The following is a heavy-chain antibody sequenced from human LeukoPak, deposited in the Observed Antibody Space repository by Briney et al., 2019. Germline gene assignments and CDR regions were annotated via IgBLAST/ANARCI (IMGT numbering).Heavy chain of an antibody. CDR1: GDTFTEYA. CDR3: ARGRWSSSGWYYFDY. V-gene: IGHV1-3*01. Sequence: ASVKVSCKASGDTFTEYAMHWVRQAPGQRLEWMGWINAGNGATKYSQKFQDRFTITRDTSASTAYMALSSLTSEDTTIYYCARGRWSSSGWYYFDYWGQGTQVTVSS. D-gene: IGHD6-19*01. CDR2: INAGNGAT. J-gene: IGHJ4*02.